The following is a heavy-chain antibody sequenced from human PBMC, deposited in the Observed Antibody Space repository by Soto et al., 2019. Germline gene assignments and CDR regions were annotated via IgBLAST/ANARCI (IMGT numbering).Heavy chain of an antibody. D-gene: IGHD2-15*01. Sequence: QMQLQESGPGLVKPSQTLSLTCTVSGGSIRSGGHYWTWIRQLPGQGLEWIGYIYYSGRTYYSPSLQSRLTISVDTSQKLFSLRLTSVTASDTAVYYCVVGLEDVVGGKLDYWGQGALVTVSS. CDR2: IYYSGRT. J-gene: IGHJ4*02. V-gene: IGHV4-31*03. CDR3: VVGLEDVVGGKLDY. CDR1: GGSIRSGGHY.